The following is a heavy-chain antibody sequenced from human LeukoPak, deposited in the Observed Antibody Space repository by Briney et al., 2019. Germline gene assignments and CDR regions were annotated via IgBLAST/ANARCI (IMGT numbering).Heavy chain of an antibody. CDR3: ARGRLTPDAFDI. J-gene: IGHJ3*02. CDR1: GASISSYY. CDR2: IYYSGTT. V-gene: IGHV4-59*01. Sequence: SETLSLTCTVSGASISSYYWSWIRQPPGKGLEWIGYIYYSGTTNYNPSLKSRVTISVDTSKNQFSLKLSSVTAADTAVYYCARGRLTPDAFDIWGQGTMVTVSS.